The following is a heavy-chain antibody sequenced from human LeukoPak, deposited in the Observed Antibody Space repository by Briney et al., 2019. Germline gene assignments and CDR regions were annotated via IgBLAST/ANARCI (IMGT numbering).Heavy chain of an antibody. CDR2: IGSSSSYI. V-gene: IGHV3-21*01. CDR1: GFTFSSYS. J-gene: IGHJ4*02. Sequence: WGSLRLSCAASGFTFSSYSMNWVRQAPGKGLEWVSSIGSSSSYIYYADSVKGRFTISRDNAKNSLHLQMNSLRAEDTAVYYCAASTKHTAMVDYWSQGTLVTVSS. CDR3: AASTKHTAMVDY. D-gene: IGHD5-18*01.